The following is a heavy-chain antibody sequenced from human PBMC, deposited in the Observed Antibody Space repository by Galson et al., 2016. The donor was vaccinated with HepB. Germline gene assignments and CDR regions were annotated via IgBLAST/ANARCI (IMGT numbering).Heavy chain of an antibody. CDR1: GFTFMNYA. V-gene: IGHV3-23*01. J-gene: IGHJ4*02. CDR2: ISASGDST. Sequence: SLRLSCAASGFTFMNYAMCWVRQAPGKGLESVSSISASGDSTYYADSVKDRFTISRDNSKNALYLQMSSLRAEDTAVYYCAKLSTKDSWGQGTLVTVSS. CDR3: AKLSTKDS.